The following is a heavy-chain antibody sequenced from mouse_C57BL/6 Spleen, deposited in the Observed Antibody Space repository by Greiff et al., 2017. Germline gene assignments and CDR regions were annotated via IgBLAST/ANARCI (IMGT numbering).Heavy chain of an antibody. CDR2: IDPSDSET. V-gene: IGHV1-52*01. Sequence: QVQLQQPGAELVRPGSSVKLSCKASGHTFTSYWMHWVKQRPIQGLEWIGNIDPSDSETHYNQKFKDKATLTVDKSSSTAYMQLSSLTSEDSAVYYCARSDGNYPYAMDYWGQGTSVTVSS. D-gene: IGHD2-1*01. CDR1: GHTFTSYW. CDR3: ARSDGNYPYAMDY. J-gene: IGHJ4*01.